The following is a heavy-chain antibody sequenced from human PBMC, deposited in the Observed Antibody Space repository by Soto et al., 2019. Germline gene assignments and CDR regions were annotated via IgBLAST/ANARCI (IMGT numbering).Heavy chain of an antibody. CDR2: ISGSGGST. Sequence: PGGSLRLSCAASGFSFSSYAMNWVRQAPGKGLEWVSSISGSGGSTYYADSVKGRFTTSRDNSKDTLYLQMNSLRAEGTAVYYCAREVKPGGNNWFVPWGQGTLVTVSS. CDR3: AREVKPGGNNWFVP. CDR1: GFSFSSYA. J-gene: IGHJ5*02. V-gene: IGHV3-23*01.